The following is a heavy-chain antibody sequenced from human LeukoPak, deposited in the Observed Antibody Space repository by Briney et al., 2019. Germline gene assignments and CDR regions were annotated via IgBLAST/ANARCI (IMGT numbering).Heavy chain of an antibody. Sequence: GGSLRLSCAASGFTFSSYAMSWVRQAPGKGLEWVSAISGSGGSTYYESSVKGRFTISRDNSKNTLYLQMNSLRAEDTAVYYCAKAHRVYYYDSSGGEGYFDYWGQGTLVTVSS. CDR3: AKAHRVYYYDSSGGEGYFDY. V-gene: IGHV3-23*01. CDR2: ISGSGGST. CDR1: GFTFSSYA. D-gene: IGHD3-22*01. J-gene: IGHJ4*02.